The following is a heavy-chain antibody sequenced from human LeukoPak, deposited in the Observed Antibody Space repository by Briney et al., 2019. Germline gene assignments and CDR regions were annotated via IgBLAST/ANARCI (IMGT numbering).Heavy chain of an antibody. Sequence: GGSLRLSCAASGFTFSSYGMHWVRQAPGKGLEWVAFIRYDGSNKYYADSVKGRFTISRDNSKNTLYLQMNSLRAEDTAVYYCARASRGRTVSLDYWGQGTLVTVSS. V-gene: IGHV3-30*02. CDR3: ARASRGRTVSLDY. D-gene: IGHD4-17*01. CDR2: IRYDGSNK. CDR1: GFTFSSYG. J-gene: IGHJ4*02.